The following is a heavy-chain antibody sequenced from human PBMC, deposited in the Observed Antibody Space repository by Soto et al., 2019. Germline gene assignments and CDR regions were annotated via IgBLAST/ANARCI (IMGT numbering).Heavy chain of an antibody. J-gene: IGHJ4*02. V-gene: IGHV3-74*01. Sequence: PGGSLRLSCAASGFTFSSYWMHWVRQAPGKGLVWVSRINSDGSSTSYADSVKGRFTISTDNAKNTLYLQMNSLRAEDTAVYYCARAYDSSGYTTQTHDYWGQGTLVTVSS. CDR3: ARAYDSSGYTTQTHDY. D-gene: IGHD3-22*01. CDR1: GFTFSSYW. CDR2: INSDGSST.